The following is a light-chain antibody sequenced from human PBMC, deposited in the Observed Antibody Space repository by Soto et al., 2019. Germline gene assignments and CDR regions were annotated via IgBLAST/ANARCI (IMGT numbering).Light chain of an antibody. V-gene: IGKV3-20*01. CDR3: QKYGASPRP. CDR1: QSISSNY. CDR2: GAS. Sequence: DIVMTQSPGTLSLSPGERATLSCRASQSISSNYLAWYQQKPGQSPRLLIYGASSRATGIPDRFSGRGSGADFTHTISRLEPKDFAGYFCQKYGASPRPFGQGTNVDIK. J-gene: IGKJ1*01.